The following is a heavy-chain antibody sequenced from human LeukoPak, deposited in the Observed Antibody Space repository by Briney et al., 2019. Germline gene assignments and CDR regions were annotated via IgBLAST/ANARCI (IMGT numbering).Heavy chain of an antibody. D-gene: IGHD3-10*01. J-gene: IGHJ4*02. CDR3: ARRHGSGSYFLDY. Sequence: GESLKISCKGSGYSFSNYWIGWVRQMPGKGLEWMGIIYPGDSDTRYSPSFQGQVTMSTDKSISTAYLQLTRLKASDTAMYYYARRHGSGSYFLDYWGQGTLVTVSS. V-gene: IGHV5-51*01. CDR2: IYPGDSDT. CDR1: GYSFSNYW.